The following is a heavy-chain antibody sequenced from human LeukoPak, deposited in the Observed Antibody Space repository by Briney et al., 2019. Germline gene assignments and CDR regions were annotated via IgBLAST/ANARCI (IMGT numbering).Heavy chain of an antibody. J-gene: IGHJ2*01. D-gene: IGHD3-10*01. Sequence: SGPTLVNPTQTLTLTCTFSGFSLSTRGVGVGWIRQPPGKALEWLALIYWDATKHYSPSLKSRLTITKDTSKNQVVLSMTNMDPVDTAIYYCAHRRECSPGHWYFDLWGRGTLVTVSS. CDR2: IYWDATK. CDR1: GFSLSTRGVG. CDR3: AHRRECSPGHWYFDL. V-gene: IGHV2-5*02.